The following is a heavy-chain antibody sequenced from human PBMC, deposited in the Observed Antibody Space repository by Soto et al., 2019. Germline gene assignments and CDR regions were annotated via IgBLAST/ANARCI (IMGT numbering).Heavy chain of an antibody. V-gene: IGHV3-23*01. CDR2: ISGSGGST. CDR3: AKVLAGYDILTGFLDL. D-gene: IGHD3-9*01. J-gene: IGHJ4*02. CDR1: GFTFSSYA. Sequence: GGSLRLSRAASGFTFSSYAMSWVRQAPGKGLEWVSAISGSGGSTYYADSVKGRFTISRDNSKNTLYLQMNSLRAEDTAVYYCAKVLAGYDILTGFLDLWGQGTLVTVSS.